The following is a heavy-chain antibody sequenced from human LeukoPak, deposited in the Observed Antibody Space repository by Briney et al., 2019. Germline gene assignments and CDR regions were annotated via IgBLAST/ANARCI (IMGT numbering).Heavy chain of an antibody. CDR3: ARSYDSSGYYYYYYYMDV. J-gene: IGHJ6*03. CDR1: GYTFTSYG. D-gene: IGHD3-22*01. Sequence: ASVKVSCKASGYTFTSYGISWVRQAPGQGLEWMGWISAYNGNTNYAQKLQGRVTMTTDTSTSTACMELRSLRSDDTAVYYCARSYDSSGYYYYYYYMDVWGKGTTVTVSS. CDR2: ISAYNGNT. V-gene: IGHV1-18*01.